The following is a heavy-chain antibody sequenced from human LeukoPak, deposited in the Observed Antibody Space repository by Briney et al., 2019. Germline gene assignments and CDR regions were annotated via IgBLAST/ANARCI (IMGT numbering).Heavy chain of an antibody. Sequence: ASVKVSCKASGGSFSSNIIGWVRQAPGQGLEWMGGIVPIFGKTKYAQKFQGRVTITTDESSSTAYMELSSLRSADTAIYYCARGWGIPAPISWFDPWGQGTLVTVSS. V-gene: IGHV1-69*05. CDR1: GGSFSSNI. CDR2: IVPIFGKT. CDR3: ARGWGIPAPISWFDP. D-gene: IGHD2-2*01. J-gene: IGHJ5*02.